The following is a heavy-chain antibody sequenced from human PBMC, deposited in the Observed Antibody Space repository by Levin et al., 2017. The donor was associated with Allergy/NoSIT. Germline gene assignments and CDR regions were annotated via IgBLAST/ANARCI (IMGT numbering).Heavy chain of an antibody. V-gene: IGHV4-31*03. CDR3: ARERGGAEGMDV. J-gene: IGHJ6*02. Sequence: PSETLSLTCTVSGVSIKSGGYYWSWIRQHPGQGLEWIGYIYYSGSSFYNPSLQSRVTISVDTSKNQFSLRLSSVTAADTAVYYCARERGGAEGMDVWGQGTTVTVSS. CDR2: IYYSGSS. CDR1: GVSIKSGGYY. D-gene: IGHD3-10*01.